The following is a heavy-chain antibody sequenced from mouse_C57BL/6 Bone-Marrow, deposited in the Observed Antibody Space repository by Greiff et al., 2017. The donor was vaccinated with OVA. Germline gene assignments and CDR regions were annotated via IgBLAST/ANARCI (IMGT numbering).Heavy chain of an antibody. CDR3: ARRWLLFDY. CDR2: ISSGGSYT. V-gene: IGHV5-6*01. Sequence: EVQLQESGGDLVKPGGSLKLSCAASGFTFSSYGMSWVRQTPDKRLEWVATISSGGSYTYYPDSVKGLFTISRDNAKNTLYLQMGSLKSEDTAMYYCARRWLLFDYWGQGTTLTVSS. J-gene: IGHJ2*01. CDR1: GFTFSSYG. D-gene: IGHD2-3*01.